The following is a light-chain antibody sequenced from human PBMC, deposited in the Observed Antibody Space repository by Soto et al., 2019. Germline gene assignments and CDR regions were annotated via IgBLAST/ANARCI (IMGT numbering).Light chain of an antibody. CDR1: QSVVRNY. V-gene: IGKV3-20*01. CDR3: QQYGTSPWA. Sequence: IVLTQFPGTLSLSPGERATLSCRASQSVVRNYVAWYQQKPGQAPRVIIYAASNRASGIPDRFSGSGSGSDFTLTISRLEPEDFAVYYCQQYGTSPWAFGQGTKVEIK. CDR2: AAS. J-gene: IGKJ1*01.